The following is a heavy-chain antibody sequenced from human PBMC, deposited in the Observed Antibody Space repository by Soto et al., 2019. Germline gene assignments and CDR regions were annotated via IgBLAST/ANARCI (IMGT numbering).Heavy chain of an antibody. V-gene: IGHV3-21*01. J-gene: IGHJ3*02. D-gene: IGHD4-4*01. CDR2: ISSSSSYI. CDR1: GFTFSSYS. Sequence: GGSLRLSCAASGFTFSSYSMNWVRQAPGKGLEWVSSISSSSSYIYYADSVKGRFTISRDNAKNSLYLQMNSLRAEDTAVYYCARDLGGSSGRYSNYRDRAFDIWGQGTMVTVSS. CDR3: ARDLGGSSGRYSNYRDRAFDI.